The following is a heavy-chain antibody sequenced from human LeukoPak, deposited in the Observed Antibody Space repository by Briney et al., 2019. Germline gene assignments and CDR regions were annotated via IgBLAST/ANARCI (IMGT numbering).Heavy chain of an antibody. V-gene: IGHV1-2*02. Sequence: GASVKVSCKASGYTFTGYYMHWVRQAPGQGLEWMGWINPNSGGTNYAQKFQGRVTMTRDTSISTAYMELSRLRSEDTAVYYCAREYGWDDSSGYGAFDIWGQGTMVTVSS. CDR1: GYTFTGYY. D-gene: IGHD3-22*01. CDR3: AREYGWDDSSGYGAFDI. CDR2: INPNSGGT. J-gene: IGHJ3*02.